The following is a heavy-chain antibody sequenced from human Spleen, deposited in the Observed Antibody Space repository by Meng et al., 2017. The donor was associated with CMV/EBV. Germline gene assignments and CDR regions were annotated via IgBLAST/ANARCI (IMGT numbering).Heavy chain of an antibody. V-gene: IGHV3-30-3*01. CDR2: ISSDGTNK. CDR1: RFSFRSYA. CDR3: ARDRDIVVVPRNYYYYAMDV. D-gene: IGHD2-2*01. Sequence: ARSLTLSWPLARFSFRSYAMHWVRQAPGKGLEWVAVISSDGTNKYYADSVKGRFTISRDSSKDTLYLQMNSLRAGDTAVYYCARDRDIVVVPRNYYYYAMDVWGQGTTVTVSS. J-gene: IGHJ6*02.